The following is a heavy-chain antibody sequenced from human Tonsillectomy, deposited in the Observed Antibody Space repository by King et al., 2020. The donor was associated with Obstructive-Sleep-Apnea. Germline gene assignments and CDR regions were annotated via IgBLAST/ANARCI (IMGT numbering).Heavy chain of an antibody. CDR3: ARDLQYWGSSGCFSFDY. V-gene: IGHV3-30*04. D-gene: IGHD3-16*01. CDR2: ISYDGRDD. Sequence: VQLVESGGGVVQPGRSLRLSCAVSGFNLRSYAMHWVRQPPGKGLEWVAVISYDGRDDYYADSVRGRVTISRDNFKDTAYLQMNTLRVEDTGVYYCARDLQYWGSSGCFSFDYWGQGTLVTVSS. J-gene: IGHJ4*02. CDR1: GFNLRSYA.